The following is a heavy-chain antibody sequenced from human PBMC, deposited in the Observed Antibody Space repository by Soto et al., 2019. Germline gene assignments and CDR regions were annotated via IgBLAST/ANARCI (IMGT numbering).Heavy chain of an antibody. J-gene: IGHJ4*02. CDR1: GLAFSNYA. V-gene: IGHV3-23*01. D-gene: IGHD3-16*01. CDR2: ITASGYSA. Sequence: GGSLRLSCAASGLAFSNYAMTWVRQAPGKGLEWVSIITASGYSAYYRGAVKGRFTTSRDNSRSTLYLQMNGLRADDTAVYYCAKGDLLWDPFDFWGQGTLVTVSS. CDR3: AKGDLLWDPFDF.